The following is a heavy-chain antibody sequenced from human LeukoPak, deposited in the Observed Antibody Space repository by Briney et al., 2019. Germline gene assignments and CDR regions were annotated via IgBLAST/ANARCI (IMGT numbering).Heavy chain of an antibody. D-gene: IGHD6-6*01. CDR1: GGSISSSSYY. J-gene: IGHJ5*02. CDR2: IYYSGST. V-gene: IGHV4-39*01. CDR3: ARHGNLRQLVRVELEWFDP. Sequence: SETLSLTCTVSGGSISSSSYYWGWIRQPPGKGLEWIGSIYYSGSTYYNPSLKSRVTISVDTSKNQFSLKLSSVTAADTAVYYCARHGNLRQLVRVELEWFDPWGQGTLVTVSS.